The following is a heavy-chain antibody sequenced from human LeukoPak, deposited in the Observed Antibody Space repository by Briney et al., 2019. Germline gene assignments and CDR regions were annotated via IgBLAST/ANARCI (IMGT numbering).Heavy chain of an antibody. Sequence: ASVKVSCKASGYTFTDYSLDWVRLAPGQRPEWMGRITPYTGYTHYVQKFKGRVTMTSDTSINTVYLELNSLTSDDTAVYYCARDYWGSFEYWGQGTLVTVS. V-gene: IGHV1-2*06. D-gene: IGHD7-27*01. CDR3: ARDYWGSFEY. CDR1: GYTFTDYS. CDR2: ITPYTGYT. J-gene: IGHJ4*02.